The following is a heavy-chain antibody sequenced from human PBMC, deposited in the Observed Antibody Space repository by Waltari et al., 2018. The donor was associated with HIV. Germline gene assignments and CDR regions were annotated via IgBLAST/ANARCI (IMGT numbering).Heavy chain of an antibody. CDR2: IYHSGRT. D-gene: IGHD6-6*01. Sequence: QVQLQESGPGLVKPSGTLSLTCAVSGRSISSDNWWTWVRQPPGKGLEWVGEIYHSGRTNHSPSLKSRVTISVDKSKNQFSLKLSSLTAADTAVYYCASQQLVQGRREVGYWGQGTLVTVSS. CDR1: GRSISSDNW. V-gene: IGHV4-4*02. J-gene: IGHJ4*02. CDR3: ASQQLVQGRREVGY.